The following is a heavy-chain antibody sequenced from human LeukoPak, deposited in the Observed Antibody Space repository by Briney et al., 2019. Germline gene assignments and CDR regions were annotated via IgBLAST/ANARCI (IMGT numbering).Heavy chain of an antibody. V-gene: IGHV3-48*03. Sequence: QPGGSLRLSCAASGFSFASYEMNWVRQAPGKGLEWVSHISSDGRVETYLDSVRGRFTMSRDNAKDLLFLQMSGLRADDTAVYYCARDTLNGPFVISLDYWGQGALVTVSS. CDR2: ISSDGRVE. J-gene: IGHJ4*02. CDR3: ARDTLNGPFVISLDY. CDR1: GFSFASYE. D-gene: IGHD3-9*01.